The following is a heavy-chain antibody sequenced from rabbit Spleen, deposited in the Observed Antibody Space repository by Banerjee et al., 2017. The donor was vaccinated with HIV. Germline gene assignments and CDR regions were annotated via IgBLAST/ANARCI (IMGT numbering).Heavy chain of an antibody. CDR3: TRDDGSGHYIDGYFNL. CDR1: GFSFNSVFW. J-gene: IGHJ4*01. CDR2: VYAGNNGGT. Sequence: QSLEESGGDLVKPGASLTLTCTASGFSFNSVFWMCWVRQAPGKGLEWIACVYAGNNGGTYYASWAKGRFTISKTSSTTVTLQVTSLTAADTATYFCTRDDGSGHYIDGYFNLWGPGTLVTVS. V-gene: IGHV1S40*01. D-gene: IGHD1-1*01.